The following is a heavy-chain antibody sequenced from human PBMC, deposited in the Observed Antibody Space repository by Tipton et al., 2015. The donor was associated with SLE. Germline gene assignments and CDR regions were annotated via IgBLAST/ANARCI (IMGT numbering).Heavy chain of an antibody. CDR2: IHPSGST. D-gene: IGHD6-13*01. CDR3: ARGQDNSKIQH. J-gene: IGHJ1*01. Sequence: TLSLTCTVSGVSMTRVIYYWSWIRQVPGKGLDWIGEIHPSGSTDYNPSLKSRVTMSVDTSENQFSLKLSSMTAADTAVYYCARGQDNSKIQHWGQGTLVTVSS. CDR1: GVSMTRVIYY. V-gene: IGHV4-61*01.